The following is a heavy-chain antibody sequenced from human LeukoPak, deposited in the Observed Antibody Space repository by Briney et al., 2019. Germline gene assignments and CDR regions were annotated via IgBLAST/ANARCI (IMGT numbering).Heavy chain of an antibody. CDR3: AKDRTSSGWFPFDS. J-gene: IGHJ4*02. D-gene: IGHD6-19*01. CDR2: ISWNSGSI. Sequence: PGGSLRLSCAASGFTFDDYAMHWVRQAPGKGLEWVSGISWNSGSIGYADSVKGRFTISRDNAKNSLYLQMNSLRAEDTALYYCAKDRTSSGWFPFDSWGQGTLVTVSS. V-gene: IGHV3-9*01. CDR1: GFTFDDYA.